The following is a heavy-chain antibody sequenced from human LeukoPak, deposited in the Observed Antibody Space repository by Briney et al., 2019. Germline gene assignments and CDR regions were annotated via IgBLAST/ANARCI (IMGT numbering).Heavy chain of an antibody. CDR1: GYSISSSNW. J-gene: IGHJ4*02. D-gene: IGHD1-26*01. CDR3: ARTQSGSYYVFDY. V-gene: IGHV4-28*01. CDR2: IYYSGST. Sequence: SETLSLTCVVSGYSISSSNWWGWIRQPPGKGLEWIGYIYYSGSTYYNPSLKSRVTMSVDTSKNQFSLKLSSVTAVDTAVYYCARTQSGSYYVFDYWGQGTLVTVSS.